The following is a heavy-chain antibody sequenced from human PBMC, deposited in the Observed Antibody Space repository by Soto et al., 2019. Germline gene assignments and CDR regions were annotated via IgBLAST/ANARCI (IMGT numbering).Heavy chain of an antibody. CDR1: GGTFSSYA. CDR3: ARDSYGDFYHQIDY. D-gene: IGHD4-17*01. V-gene: IGHV1-69*05. J-gene: IGHJ4*02. CDR2: IIPIFGTA. Sequence: GASVKVSCKASGGTFSSYAISWVRQAPGQGLEWMGGIIPIFGTANYAQKFQGRVTITTDDSTSTAYMELSSLRSEYTAVYYCARDSYGDFYHQIDYWGQGTLVTVSS.